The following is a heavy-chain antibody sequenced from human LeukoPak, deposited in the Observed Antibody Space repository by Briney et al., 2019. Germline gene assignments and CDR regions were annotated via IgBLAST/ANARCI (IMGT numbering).Heavy chain of an antibody. CDR1: GGSISSYY. J-gene: IGHJ4*02. CDR3: ARGTDIFDF. V-gene: IGHV4-4*07. Sequence: SETLSLXCTVSGGSISSYYWSWIRQPAGKGLEWIGRIYTSGVTNYNPSLKSRVTMSIDTSKNQFSLKMTSVTAADTAMYFCARGTDIFDFWGQGALVTVSS. CDR2: IYTSGVT.